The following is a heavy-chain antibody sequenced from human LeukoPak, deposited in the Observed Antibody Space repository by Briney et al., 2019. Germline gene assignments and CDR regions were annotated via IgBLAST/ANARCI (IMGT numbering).Heavy chain of an antibody. Sequence: PGGSLRLSCAASGFTFSSYAMSWVRQAPGKGLEWVSGISWNSGSIGYADSVKGRFTISRDNAKNSLYLQMNSLRAEDTALYYCAKDISNYYGSGSFYSWGQGTLVTVSS. V-gene: IGHV3-9*01. CDR1: GFTFSSYA. CDR3: AKDISNYYGSGSFYS. CDR2: ISWNSGSI. D-gene: IGHD3-10*01. J-gene: IGHJ4*02.